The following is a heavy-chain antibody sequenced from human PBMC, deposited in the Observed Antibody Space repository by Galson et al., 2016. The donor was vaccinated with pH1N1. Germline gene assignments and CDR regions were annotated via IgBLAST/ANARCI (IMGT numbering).Heavy chain of an antibody. V-gene: IGHV3-30*03. J-gene: IGHJ3*02. CDR1: GFRFSSYG. D-gene: IGHD3-3*01. CDR2: ISYDGSDK. Sequence: SLRLSCAASGFRFSSYGMHWVRQAPGKGLDWVAGISYDGSDKFYADSVKGRFTISRDSSKNTLYLQMNSLGAEDTAHYYCASNKRFLEQDAFDIWGLGTRVTVSS. CDR3: ASNKRFLEQDAFDI.